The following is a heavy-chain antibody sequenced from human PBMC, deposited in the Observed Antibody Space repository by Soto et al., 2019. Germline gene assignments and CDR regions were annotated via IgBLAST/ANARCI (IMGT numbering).Heavy chain of an antibody. CDR2: IYSSDST. D-gene: IGHD1-7*01. J-gene: IGHJ6*02. CDR1: VFTVSSNY. CDR3: ARVMRAELLTYYYFGMDV. V-gene: IGHV3-53*01. Sequence: GGSLRLSCEASVFTVSSNYMTWVRQAPGKGLEWVSVIYSSDSTYYADSVKGRFTISRDDYKNTLYLQINSLRAEDTAVYYCARVMRAELLTYYYFGMDVWGQGTTVTVSS.